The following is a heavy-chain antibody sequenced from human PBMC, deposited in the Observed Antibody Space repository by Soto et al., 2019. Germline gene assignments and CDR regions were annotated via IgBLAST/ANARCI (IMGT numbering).Heavy chain of an antibody. CDR1: GYTFTSYG. Sequence: QVQLVQSGGEVKAPGASVKVSRKASGYTFTSYGFNWVRQAPGQGLEWMGWISADNVHTNYAQKFQGRVTMTTDTFTSTAYLELRSLRSDDTAVYYCARVGYCSGYSCHYMDVWGRGTTVTVSS. CDR3: ARVGYCSGYSCHYMDV. D-gene: IGHD2-2*01. J-gene: IGHJ6*03. V-gene: IGHV1-18*01. CDR2: ISADNVHT.